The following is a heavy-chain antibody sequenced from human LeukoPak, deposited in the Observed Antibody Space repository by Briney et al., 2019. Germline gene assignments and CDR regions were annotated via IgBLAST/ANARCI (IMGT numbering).Heavy chain of an antibody. J-gene: IGHJ4*02. CDR2: ISGSCGST. V-gene: IGHV3-23*01. D-gene: IGHD3-9*01. CDR3: AKDGIRYFDWLPEVDY. CDR1: GFTFSSYA. Sequence: GGSLRLSCAASGFTFSSYAMSWVRQAPGKGLEWVSAISGSCGSTYYADSVKGRFTISRDNSKNTLYLQMTSLRAEDTAVYYCAKDGIRYFDWLPEVDYWGQGTLVTVSS.